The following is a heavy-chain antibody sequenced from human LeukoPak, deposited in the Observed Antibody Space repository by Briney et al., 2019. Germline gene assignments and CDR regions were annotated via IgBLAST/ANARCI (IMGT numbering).Heavy chain of an antibody. V-gene: IGHV3-23*01. D-gene: IGHD2-8*02. CDR3: AKSPGYWAHDY. CDR2: IGGGGTDT. CDR1: GFTFSSYA. Sequence: GGSLRLSYAASGFTFSSYAMSWVRQAPGKGLEWVSSIGGGGTDTYYADSVKGRFTISRDNSKNTLSLQMNSLRAEDTAVYYCAKSPGYWAHDYWGQGTLVTVSS. J-gene: IGHJ4*02.